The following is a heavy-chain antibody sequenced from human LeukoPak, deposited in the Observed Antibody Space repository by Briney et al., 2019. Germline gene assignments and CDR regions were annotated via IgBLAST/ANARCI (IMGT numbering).Heavy chain of an antibody. J-gene: IGHJ4*02. D-gene: IGHD3-22*01. Sequence: PGGSLRLSCAASGFTFSSYSMNWVRQAPGKRLEWVSYISSSGSTIYYADSVKGRFTISRDNAKNSLFLQMNSLRAEDTAVYYCARSYDSSVYYPHYFDYWGQGTLVTVSS. CDR3: ARSYDSSVYYPHYFDY. CDR1: GFTFSSYS. CDR2: ISSSGSTI. V-gene: IGHV3-48*04.